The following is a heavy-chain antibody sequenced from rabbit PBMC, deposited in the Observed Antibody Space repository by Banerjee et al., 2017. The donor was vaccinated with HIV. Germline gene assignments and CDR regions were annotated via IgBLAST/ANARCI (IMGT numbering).Heavy chain of an antibody. CDR1: GFSFSTDY. V-gene: IGHV1S40*01. Sequence: QSLEESGGDLVKPGTSLTLTCTASGFSFSTDYMCWVRQAPGKGLEWIACIYAGSSGSTYYASWAKGRFTISKTSSTTVTLQMTSLTAADTATYFCARDPYNDNDYGYHVGWGPGTLVTVS. J-gene: IGHJ6*01. CDR3: ARDPYNDNDYGYHVG. D-gene: IGHD2-1*01. CDR2: IYAGSSGST.